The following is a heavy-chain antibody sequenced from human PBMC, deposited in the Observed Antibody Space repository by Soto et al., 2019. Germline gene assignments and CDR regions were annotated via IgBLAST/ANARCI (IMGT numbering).Heavy chain of an antibody. Sequence: SETLSLTCTVSGGSISSYYWSWIRQPPGKGLEWIGYIYYSGSTNYNPSLKSRVTISVDTSKNQFSLKLSSVTAADTAVYYCARDRRGRSEGWFDPWGQGTLVTVSS. CDR2: IYYSGST. V-gene: IGHV4-59*01. CDR1: GGSISSYY. CDR3: ARDRRGRSEGWFDP. J-gene: IGHJ5*02.